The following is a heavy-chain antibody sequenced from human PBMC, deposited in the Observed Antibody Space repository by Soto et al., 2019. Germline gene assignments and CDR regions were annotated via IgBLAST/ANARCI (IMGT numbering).Heavy chain of an antibody. CDR2: IYSGGST. Sequence: GGSLRLSCAASGFTVSSNYMSWVRQAPGKGLEWVSVIYSGGSTYYADSVKGRFTISRHNSKNTLYLQMNSLRAEDTAVYYCARGGYCSSTSCYVSDYYYYYMDVWGKGTTVTVSS. D-gene: IGHD2-2*01. CDR3: ARGGYCSSTSCYVSDYYYYYMDV. J-gene: IGHJ6*03. CDR1: GFTVSSNY. V-gene: IGHV3-53*01.